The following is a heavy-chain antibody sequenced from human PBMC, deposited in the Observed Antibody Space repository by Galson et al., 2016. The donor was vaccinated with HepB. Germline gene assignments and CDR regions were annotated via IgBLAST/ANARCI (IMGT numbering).Heavy chain of an antibody. J-gene: IGHJ5*02. CDR3: GEGKWSXXTHLEP. CDR1: XXTFSNXX. V-gene: IGHV3-23*01. CDR2: ISGSGGVT. D-gene: IGHD2-8*01. Sequence: AASXXTFSNXXXSWXXXAPGXGLXXXSHISGSGGVTYYADPVKGRFTIPRDDSQNTLYLQMNSLRADDTAIYYCGEGKWSXXTHLEPWGLGNLVXXSS.